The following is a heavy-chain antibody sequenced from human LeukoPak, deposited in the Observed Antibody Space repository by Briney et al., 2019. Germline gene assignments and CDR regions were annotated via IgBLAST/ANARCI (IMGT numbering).Heavy chain of an antibody. V-gene: IGHV3-33*01. J-gene: IGHJ6*02. CDR2: IWYDGSNK. CDR1: GFTFNNYG. Sequence: GGSLRLSCAASGFTFNNYGMHWVRQAPGKGLECMALIWYDGSNKYYADSVKGRFTISRDNSKNTLYLQMNSLRAGDTAVYYCSREYFDWSRNYYYGMAVWGQGTTVTVSS. D-gene: IGHD3-9*01. CDR3: SREYFDWSRNYYYGMAV.